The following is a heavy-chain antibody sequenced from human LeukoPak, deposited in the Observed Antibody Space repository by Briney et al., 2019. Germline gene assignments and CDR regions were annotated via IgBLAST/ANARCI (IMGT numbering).Heavy chain of an antibody. CDR3: AREDPYSDSSRSRFDY. Sequence: SVKVSCKASGYTFTNYYIHWVRQAPGQGLEWTGIINPSGGSTSYAQKFQGRVTMTRDTSTSTVYMELSSLRSEDTAVYYCAREDPYSDSSRSRFDYWGQGTLVTVSS. D-gene: IGHD6-6*01. CDR1: GYTFTNYY. CDR2: INPSGGST. V-gene: IGHV1-46*01. J-gene: IGHJ4*02.